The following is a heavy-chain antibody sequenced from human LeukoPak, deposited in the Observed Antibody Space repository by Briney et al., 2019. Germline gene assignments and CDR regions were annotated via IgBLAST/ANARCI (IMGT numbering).Heavy chain of an antibody. J-gene: IGHJ5*02. CDR1: GYTFTSYG. V-gene: IGHV1-18*01. Sequence: GASVKVSCKASGYTFTSYGISWVRQAPGQGLEWMGWISAYNGNTNYAQKLQGRVTMTTDTSTSTAYMELRSLRSDDTAVYYCARVRSTGYNNWFGPWGQGTLVTVSS. CDR2: ISAYNGNT. CDR3: ARVRSTGYNNWFGP. D-gene: IGHD3-9*01.